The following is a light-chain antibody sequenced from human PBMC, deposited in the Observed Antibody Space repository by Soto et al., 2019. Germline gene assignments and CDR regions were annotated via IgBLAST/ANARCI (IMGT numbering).Light chain of an antibody. J-gene: IGLJ1*01. CDR1: SSNIGSNR. CDR3: VACDETAGVRV. V-gene: IGLV1-47*01. Sequence: HSVLTQPPSASGTPVQRVTISCSGSSSNIGSNRVYWYQQLPGAAPKLLIYRNDQRASGVPDRFSGSKSGSSASLAISGLRSEDDVGYYCVACDETAGVRVSGPGT. CDR2: RND.